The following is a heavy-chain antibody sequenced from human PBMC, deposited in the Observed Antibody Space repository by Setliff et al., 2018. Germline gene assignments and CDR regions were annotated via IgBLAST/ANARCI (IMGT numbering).Heavy chain of an antibody. V-gene: IGHV4-59*08. J-gene: IGHJ4*02. CDR2: IYYSGNT. D-gene: IGHD2-15*01. CDR3: ARPRGGVEGYFDY. Sequence: SETLSLTCSVSGGSIDSHYWSRIRQPPGKGLEWIGSIYYSGNTNYNPSLKSRVTISMDTSKNQFSLKLSSVTAADTAVYYCARPRGGVEGYFDYWGQGTLVTVSS. CDR1: GGSIDSHY.